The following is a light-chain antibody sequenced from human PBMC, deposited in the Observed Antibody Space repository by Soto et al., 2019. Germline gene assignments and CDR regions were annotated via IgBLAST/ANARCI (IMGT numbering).Light chain of an antibody. V-gene: IGKV3-15*01. Sequence: VITQSPVTLSVSPGERAPLSCRASQSVTSSVAWYQQKPGQAPRLLIYGASTRATGIPARFSGSGSGTDFTLTLSSLQAEDFAVYYCQQYNNWPYTFGQGTKVDIK. CDR3: QQYNNWPYT. CDR2: GAS. CDR1: QSVTSS. J-gene: IGKJ2*01.